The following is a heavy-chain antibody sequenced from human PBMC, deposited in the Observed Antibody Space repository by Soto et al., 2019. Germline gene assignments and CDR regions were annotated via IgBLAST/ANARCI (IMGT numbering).Heavy chain of an antibody. J-gene: IGHJ4*02. D-gene: IGHD3-3*01. CDR2: ISYDGSNK. CDR3: ARDWGDYDFWSGSADNFDY. V-gene: IGHV3-30-3*01. CDR1: GFTFSSYA. Sequence: GGSLRLSCAASGFTFSSYAMHWVRQAPGKGLEWVAVISYDGSNKYYADSVKGRFTISRDNSKNTLYLQMNILRAEDTAVYYCARDWGDYDFWSGSADNFDYWGQGTLVTVSS.